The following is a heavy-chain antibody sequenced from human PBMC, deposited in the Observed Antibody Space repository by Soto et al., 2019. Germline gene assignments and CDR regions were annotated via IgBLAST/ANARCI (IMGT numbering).Heavy chain of an antibody. J-gene: IGHJ5*02. CDR1: GFRFIRYA. V-gene: IGHV3-30-3*01. CDR2: ISHDGINK. CDR3: ARDMYSSDYFVKWFEP. Sequence: PVGSLRLSCRASGFRFIRYARYWFRPTTGKGLEWVAVISHDGINKHYADSVKGRVTVSRDNSNHSLDLQLNSLRGEDTAMYYCARDMYSSDYFVKWFEPWGQGTLVTVSS. D-gene: IGHD6-19*01.